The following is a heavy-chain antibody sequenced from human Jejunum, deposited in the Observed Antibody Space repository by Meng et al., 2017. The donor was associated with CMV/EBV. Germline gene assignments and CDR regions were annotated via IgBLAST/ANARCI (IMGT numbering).Heavy chain of an antibody. CDR2: IYAAGRT. V-gene: IGHV3-53*01. CDR1: GFSISSKY. Sequence: GFSISSKYMSWVRQAPGKGLEWVSAIYAAGRTDYADSVKGRFTMSSDRSKNIVYLQMNSLRAEDTAIYYCARDDKDCRSSSCYAFDYWGQGTVVTVSS. J-gene: IGHJ4*02. D-gene: IGHD2-2*01. CDR3: ARDDKDCRSSSCYAFDY.